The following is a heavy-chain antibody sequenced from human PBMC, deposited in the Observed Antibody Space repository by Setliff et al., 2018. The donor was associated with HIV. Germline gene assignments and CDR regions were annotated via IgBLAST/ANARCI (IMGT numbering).Heavy chain of an antibody. D-gene: IGHD3-3*01. Sequence: ASVKVSCKTSGYTFTASYLHWVRQAPGQGLEWMGWITPNSGGTEYAGKFQGRVTLTRDTSINTAYMEVTRLTSDDTAVYYCAGVSSQFSEWRKDYFEYWGRGSLVTVSS. CDR2: ITPNSGGT. CDR1: GYTFTASY. CDR3: AGVSSQFSEWRKDYFEY. V-gene: IGHV1-2*02. J-gene: IGHJ4*02.